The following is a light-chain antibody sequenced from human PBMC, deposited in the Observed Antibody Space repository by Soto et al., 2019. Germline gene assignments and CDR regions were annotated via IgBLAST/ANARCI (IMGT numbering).Light chain of an antibody. CDR3: QPCASTPPT. CDR2: WAS. V-gene: IGKV4-1*01. Sequence: DIVMTQSPDSLAVSLGERATINCKSSQSVLYSSNNKNYLAWYQQRPGQTPKLLIYWASTRDSGVPDRFSGCGSGTDFALTIASLQAEDVAVYSCQPCASTPPTFGQGPKLQI. CDR1: QSVLYSSNNKNY. J-gene: IGKJ2*01.